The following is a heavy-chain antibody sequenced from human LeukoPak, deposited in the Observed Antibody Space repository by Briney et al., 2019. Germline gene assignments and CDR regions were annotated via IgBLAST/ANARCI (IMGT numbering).Heavy chain of an antibody. Sequence: TGGSLRLSCAASGFTFDDYAMHWVRQAPGKGLEWVSGISWNSGNIVYADSVKGRFTISRDNAKNSLYLQMNSLRAEDTALYYCAKDIRSSDYYSYFDYWGQGTLVTVSS. CDR2: ISWNSGNI. CDR3: AKDIRSSDYYSYFDY. J-gene: IGHJ4*02. CDR1: GFTFDDYA. D-gene: IGHD3-22*01. V-gene: IGHV3-9*01.